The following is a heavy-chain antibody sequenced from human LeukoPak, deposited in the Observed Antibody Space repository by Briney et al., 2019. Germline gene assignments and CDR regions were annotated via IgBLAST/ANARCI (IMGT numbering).Heavy chain of an antibody. V-gene: IGHV3-74*01. D-gene: IGHD3-10*01. CDR3: ARAHYGSGSYYSD. CDR2: INSDGSST. J-gene: IGHJ4*02. CDR1: GFTFSSYW. Sequence: GGSLRLSCAASGFTFSSYWMHWVRQAPGKGLVWVSRINSDGSSTSYADSVKGRFTISRDNAKSTLYLQMNSLRAEDTAVYYCARAHYGSGSYYSDWGQGTLVTVSS.